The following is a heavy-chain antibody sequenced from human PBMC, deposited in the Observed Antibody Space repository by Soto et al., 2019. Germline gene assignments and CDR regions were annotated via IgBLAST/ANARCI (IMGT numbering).Heavy chain of an antibody. CDR3: AKERYDDYGWYFDL. J-gene: IGHJ2*01. CDR1: GFTFSSYA. V-gene: IGHV3-23*01. CDR2: ISGGGGST. D-gene: IGHD4-17*01. Sequence: GGSLRLSCAASGFTFSSYAMSWVRQAPGKGLEWVSGISGGGGSTYYADSVKGRFTISRDNSKNTLYLQMNSLRAEDTAVYYCAKERYDDYGWYFDLWGRGTLVTVSS.